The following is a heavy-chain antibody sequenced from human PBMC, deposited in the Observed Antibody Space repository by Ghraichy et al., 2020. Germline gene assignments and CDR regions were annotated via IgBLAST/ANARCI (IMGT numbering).Heavy chain of an antibody. D-gene: IGHD1/OR15-1a*01. CDR2: INPSGDSK. Sequence: ASVKVSCKASAYAFTNYYVNWVRQAPGQGLEWMGMINPSGDSKSYAQKFQGRVTMTRDTSTSTVYMELSSLRSEDTAVYYCASSISIGTTGTSRNDYWGQGTLVTVSS. CDR3: ASSISIGTTGTSRNDY. CDR1: AYAFTNYY. V-gene: IGHV1-46*01. J-gene: IGHJ4*02.